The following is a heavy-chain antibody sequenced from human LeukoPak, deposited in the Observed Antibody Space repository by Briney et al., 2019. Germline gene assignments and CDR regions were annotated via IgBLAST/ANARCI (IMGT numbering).Heavy chain of an antibody. CDR3: ARVIGYCSGGSCSHFDY. CDR2: MFPSGST. Sequence: SETLSLTCTVSGGSISSGSYYWSWIRQPAGKGLEWIGCMFPSGSTNYSPSLKSRVTISVDTSKNQFSLKLSSVTAADTAVYYCARVIGYCSGGSCSHFDYWGQGTLVTVSS. D-gene: IGHD2-15*01. V-gene: IGHV4-61*02. J-gene: IGHJ4*02. CDR1: GGSISSGSYY.